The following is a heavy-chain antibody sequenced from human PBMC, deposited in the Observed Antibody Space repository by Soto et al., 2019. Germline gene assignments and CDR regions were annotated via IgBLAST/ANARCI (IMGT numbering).Heavy chain of an antibody. J-gene: IGHJ4*02. CDR1: GFTFSSYS. V-gene: IGHV3-21*01. CDR2: ISSSSYI. D-gene: IGHD4-17*01. CDR3: ARALYGDYTFDY. Sequence: EVQLVESGGGLVKPGGSLRLSCAASGFTFSSYSMNWVRQAPGKGLEWVSSISSSSYIYYADSVKGRFTISRDNAKNSLYLQMNSLRAEDTAVYYCARALYGDYTFDYWGQGTLVTVSS.